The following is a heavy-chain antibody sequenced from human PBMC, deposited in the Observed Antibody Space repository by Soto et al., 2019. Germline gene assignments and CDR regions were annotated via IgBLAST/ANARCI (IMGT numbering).Heavy chain of an antibody. D-gene: IGHD1-26*01. J-gene: IGHJ4*02. CDR3: ARDMPYAAGSLAGCDY. CDR1: GDSITGSY. V-gene: IGHV4-59*01. Sequence: QVQLRESGPGLVKPSETLSLTCTVSGDSITGSYWSWIRQPPGKTLEWIGYIYHSGTTTYNPSLKSRVSTSVDTSKNQFSLRLTSVIAADTAVYYCARDMPYAAGSLAGCDYWGQGILVTVSS. CDR2: IYHSGTT.